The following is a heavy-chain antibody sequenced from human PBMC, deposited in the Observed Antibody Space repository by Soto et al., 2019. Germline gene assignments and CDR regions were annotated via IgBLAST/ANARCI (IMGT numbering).Heavy chain of an antibody. Sequence: QVQLQESGPGLVKPSETLSLTCTVSGGSISSYYWSWIRQPPGKGLEWIGYIYYSGSTNYNPSLKSRVTISVDTSKNQFSLKLSSVTAADTAGDYCTGPPTAGGYWGQGTLVTVSS. V-gene: IGHV4-59*08. CDR3: TGPPTAGGY. J-gene: IGHJ4*02. CDR2: IYYSGST. D-gene: IGHD1-1*01. CDR1: GGSISSYY.